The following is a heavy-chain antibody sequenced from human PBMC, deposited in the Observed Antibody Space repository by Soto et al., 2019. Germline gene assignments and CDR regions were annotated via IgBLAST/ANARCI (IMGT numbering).Heavy chain of an antibody. V-gene: IGHV3-21*06. Sequence: EVQLVESGGGLVTPGGSLRLSCAASGFTFTRYSMNWVRQAPGKGLEWVSSISSTTNNIYYGDSMKGRFTISRDNAKNSLYLEMNSLRAEDTAVYYCARESEDLTSNFDYWGQGTLVTVSS. CDR2: ISSTTNNI. CDR3: ARESEDLTSNFDY. CDR1: GFTFTRYS. J-gene: IGHJ4*02.